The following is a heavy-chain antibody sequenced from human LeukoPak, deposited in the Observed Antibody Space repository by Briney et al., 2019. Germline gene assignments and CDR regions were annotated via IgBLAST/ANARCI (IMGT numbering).Heavy chain of an antibody. CDR1: GGSSSGHY. Sequence: KPSETLSLTCAVYGGSSSGHYWTWIRQPPGKGLEWIGEINHSRSTHYNPSLKSRVTISVDTSNNQFSLKLSSVTVADTAVYYCVDSKYVMDVWGQGTTVTVSS. CDR3: VDSKYVMDV. J-gene: IGHJ6*02. CDR2: INHSRST. V-gene: IGHV4-34*01. D-gene: IGHD2-2*03.